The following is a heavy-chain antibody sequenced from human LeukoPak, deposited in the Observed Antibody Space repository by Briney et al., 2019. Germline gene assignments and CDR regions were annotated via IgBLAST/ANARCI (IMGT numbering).Heavy chain of an antibody. Sequence: GGSLRLSCAASGFTFSSYAMSWVRQAPGKGLEWVSAISGSGGSTYCADSVKGRFTISRDNSKNTLYLQMNSLRAEDTAVYYCAKTPLGYCSGGSCSHSYWGQGTLVTVSS. J-gene: IGHJ4*02. CDR2: ISGSGGST. CDR1: GFTFSSYA. D-gene: IGHD2-15*01. V-gene: IGHV3-23*01. CDR3: AKTPLGYCSGGSCSHSY.